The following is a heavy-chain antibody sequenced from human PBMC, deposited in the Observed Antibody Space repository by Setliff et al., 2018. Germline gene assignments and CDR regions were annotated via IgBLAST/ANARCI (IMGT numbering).Heavy chain of an antibody. CDR1: GFTFNNFA. J-gene: IGHJ4*02. Sequence: GGSLRFSCAASGFTFNNFAMHWVRQAPGKGLEWVAVIWYGGSNKYYADSVKGRFTISRDNSKNTLYLQMNSLRAEDTALYYCARQATDYWGQGTLVTVSS. CDR3: ARQATDY. CDR2: IWYGGSNK. V-gene: IGHV3-33*01.